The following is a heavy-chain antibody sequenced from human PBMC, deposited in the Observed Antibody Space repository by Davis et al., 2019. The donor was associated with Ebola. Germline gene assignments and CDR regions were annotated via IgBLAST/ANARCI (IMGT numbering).Heavy chain of an antibody. CDR3: ARDNEQWLVLTPTYFDY. CDR2: INPSSGST. D-gene: IGHD6-19*01. Sequence: ASVKVSCKASGYIFTSYYMHWVRQAPGQGLEWMGIINPSSGSTSYAQKFQGRVTMTRDTSTSTVYMELSSLRSEETAVYYCARDNEQWLVLTPTYFDYWGQGTLVTVSS. J-gene: IGHJ4*02. V-gene: IGHV1-46*01. CDR1: GYIFTSYY.